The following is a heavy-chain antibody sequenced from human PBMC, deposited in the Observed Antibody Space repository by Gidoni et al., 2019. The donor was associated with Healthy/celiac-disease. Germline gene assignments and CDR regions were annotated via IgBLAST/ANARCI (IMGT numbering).Heavy chain of an antibody. Sequence: QVQLQQWGAGLLKPSETLSLTCAVYGGSFSGYYWSWIRQPPGKGLEWIGEINHSGSTNYNPSLKSRVTISVDTSKNQFSLKLSSVTAADTAVYYCARGRNWNYRFAFDIWGQGTMVTVSS. CDR2: INHSGST. J-gene: IGHJ3*02. D-gene: IGHD1-7*01. CDR1: GGSFSGYY. V-gene: IGHV4-34*01. CDR3: ARGRNWNYRFAFDI.